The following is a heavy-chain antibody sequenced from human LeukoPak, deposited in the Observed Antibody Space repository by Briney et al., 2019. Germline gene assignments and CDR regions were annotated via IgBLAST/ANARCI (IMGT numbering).Heavy chain of an antibody. J-gene: IGHJ4*02. CDR3: AREKGSYYDSSGYYVDY. CDR1: GFTFSSYS. D-gene: IGHD3-22*01. V-gene: IGHV3-21*01. Sequence: GGSLRLSCAASGFTFSSYSMNWVRQAPGKGLEWVSSISSSSSYIYYADSVKGRFTISRDNAKNSLYLQMNSLRAVDTAVYYCAREKGSYYDSSGYYVDYWGQGTLVTVSS. CDR2: ISSSSSYI.